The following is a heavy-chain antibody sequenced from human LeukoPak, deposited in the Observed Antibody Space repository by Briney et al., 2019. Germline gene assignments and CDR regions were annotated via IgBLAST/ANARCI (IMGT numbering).Heavy chain of an antibody. CDR2: IKQDGSEK. CDR3: ARRRGQSSGPSYYYFYMDV. J-gene: IGHJ6*03. D-gene: IGHD2-8*02. CDR1: GFTFSSYW. Sequence: GGSLRLSCAASGFTFSSYWMSWVRQAPGRGLEWVANIKQDGSEKYYVDSVKGRFTISRDNAKNSLYLQMNSLRAEDTAVYYCARRRGQSSGPSYYYFYMDVWGKGTTVTVSS. V-gene: IGHV3-7*01.